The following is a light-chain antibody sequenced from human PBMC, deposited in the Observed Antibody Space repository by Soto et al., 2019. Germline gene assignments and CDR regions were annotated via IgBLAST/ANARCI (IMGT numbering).Light chain of an antibody. CDR2: KAS. J-gene: IGKJ1*01. V-gene: IGKV1-5*03. Sequence: DIQMTQSPSTLSASVGDTVTITCRASQSVSVWLAWYQQKPGKAPKLLIYKASRLESGVPSRFSGRGSGTEFTLTIRSLQSEDFATYYCQQYDSYWTFGQGTTVDIK. CDR1: QSVSVW. CDR3: QQYDSYWT.